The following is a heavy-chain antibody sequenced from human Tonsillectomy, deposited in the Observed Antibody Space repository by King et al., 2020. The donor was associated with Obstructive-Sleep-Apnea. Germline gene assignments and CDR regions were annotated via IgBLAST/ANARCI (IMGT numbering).Heavy chain of an antibody. Sequence: QLQESGPGLVKPSQTLSLTCTVSGASISSGGYYWSWIRQLPGKGLEWFGYIYYSGSTYYNPSLKSRVTISVDTSKNQFSLKLTSVPASDTAGYYCARDCAGTPGGPWFDPWGQGTLVTVSS. D-gene: IGHD2-21*01. V-gene: IGHV4-31*03. CDR3: ARDCAGTPGGPWFDP. CDR1: GASISSGGYY. J-gene: IGHJ5*02. CDR2: IYYSGST.